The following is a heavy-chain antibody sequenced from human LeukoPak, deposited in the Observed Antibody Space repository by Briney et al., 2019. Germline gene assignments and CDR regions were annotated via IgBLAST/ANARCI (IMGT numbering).Heavy chain of an antibody. CDR2: IYYSGST. CDR1: GGSISSYY. CDR3: ARQGISLNWFDP. D-gene: IGHD6-13*01. V-gene: IGHV4-59*08. Sequence: SEILSLTCTVSGGSISSYYWSWIRQPPGKGLEWIGYIYYSGSTNYNPSLKSRVTISVDTSKNQFSLKLSSVTAADTAVYYCARQGISLNWFDPWGQGTLVTVSS. J-gene: IGHJ5*02.